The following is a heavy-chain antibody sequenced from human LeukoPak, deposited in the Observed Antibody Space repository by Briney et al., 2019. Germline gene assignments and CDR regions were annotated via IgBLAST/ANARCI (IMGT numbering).Heavy chain of an antibody. CDR2: INTDTGNT. J-gene: IGHJ2*01. D-gene: IGHD5-24*01. CDR1: GYTFTNYA. V-gene: IGHV1-3*03. Sequence: GASVKVSCKASGYTFTNYAMHWVRQAPGQRLEWMGWINTDTGNTKYSQEFQGRVTFTWDPSASTAYMDLSSLRSDDMAVYYCAREAMAAYWYFDLWGRGTLVTVSS. CDR3: AREAMAAYWYFDL.